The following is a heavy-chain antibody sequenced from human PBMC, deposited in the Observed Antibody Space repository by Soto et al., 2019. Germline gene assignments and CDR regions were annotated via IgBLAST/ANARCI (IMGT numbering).Heavy chain of an antibody. V-gene: IGHV4-30-4*01. CDR1: GGSISSGDYY. J-gene: IGHJ6*02. CDR3: ARAIVIRGYDPFYYYYGMDV. Sequence: QVQLQESGPGLVKPSQTLSLTCTVSGGSISSGDYYWSWIRQPPGKGLEWIGYIYYSGSTYYNPSRRSRVTISVDTYKNQFSLKLDAVTAADTAVYYCARAIVIRGYDPFYYYYGMDVWGQGTTVTVSS. CDR2: IYYSGST. D-gene: IGHD5-12*01.